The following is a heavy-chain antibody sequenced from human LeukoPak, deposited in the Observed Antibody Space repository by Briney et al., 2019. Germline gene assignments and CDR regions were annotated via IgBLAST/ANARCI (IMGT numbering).Heavy chain of an antibody. Sequence: VASVKVSCKASEYSFSTFDINWVRQAPGQGPEWMGWMNPNSGNTGYAQKFQGRVTLTRSTSMTTAYMELSSLRSEDTAVYYCARQSLDGGSCYDYWGQGTPVTISS. V-gene: IGHV1-8*01. J-gene: IGHJ4*02. CDR1: EYSFSTFD. D-gene: IGHD2-15*01. CDR3: ARQSLDGGSCYDY. CDR2: MNPNSGNT.